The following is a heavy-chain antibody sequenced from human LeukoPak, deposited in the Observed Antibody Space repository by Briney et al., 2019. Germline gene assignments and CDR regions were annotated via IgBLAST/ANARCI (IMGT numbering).Heavy chain of an antibody. CDR2: IYAAGNT. V-gene: IGHV3-66*01. D-gene: IGHD6-19*01. CDR1: GFXVSSSY. J-gene: IGHJ4*02. CDR3: ARDNGWLGTFDY. Sequence: GGSLRLSCVGSGFXVSSSYITWVRQAPGKGLEWISHIYAAGNTHYADSVKGRFTISRDISKNTVYLQMNSLRAEDTAVYYCARDNGWLGTFDYWGQGTLVTVSS.